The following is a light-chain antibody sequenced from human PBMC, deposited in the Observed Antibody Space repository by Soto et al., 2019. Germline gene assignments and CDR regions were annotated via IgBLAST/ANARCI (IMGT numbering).Light chain of an antibody. CDR2: DVS. Sequence: LTQPASVSGSPGQSITISCTGTSSDVGDYNYVSWYQQHPGKAPKLMIYDVSNRPSGVSNRFSGSKSGNTASLTISGLQAEDEADFYCSSFTSSSTLVFGTGTKVTVL. CDR3: SSFTSSSTLV. J-gene: IGLJ1*01. CDR1: SSDVGDYNY. V-gene: IGLV2-14*03.